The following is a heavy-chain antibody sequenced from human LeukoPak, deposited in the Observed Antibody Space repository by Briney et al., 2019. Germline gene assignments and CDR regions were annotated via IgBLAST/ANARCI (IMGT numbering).Heavy chain of an antibody. CDR2: IIPIFGTA. D-gene: IGHD5-18*01. CDR1: GGTFSSYA. V-gene: IGHV1-69*01. CDR3: ARGGYSYGRMTIDY. Sequence: PEASVKVSCKASGGTFSSYAISWVRQAPGQGLEWMGGIIPIFGTATYAQKFQGRVTITADESTSTAYMELSSLRSGDTAVYYCARGGYSYGRMTIDYWGQGTLVTVSS. J-gene: IGHJ4*02.